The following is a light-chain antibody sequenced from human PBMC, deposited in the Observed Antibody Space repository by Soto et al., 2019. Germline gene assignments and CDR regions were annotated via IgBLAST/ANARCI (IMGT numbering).Light chain of an antibody. Sequence: AIQMTQSPSSLSASXGDRVTITCRASQGIRNDLGWYQQKPGKAPKLLIYAASSLQSGVPSRFSGSGSGTDFTLTIRSLQPEDFATYYCLQDYNFPWTFGQGTKVDIK. J-gene: IGKJ1*01. V-gene: IGKV1-6*01. CDR1: QGIRND. CDR3: LQDYNFPWT. CDR2: AAS.